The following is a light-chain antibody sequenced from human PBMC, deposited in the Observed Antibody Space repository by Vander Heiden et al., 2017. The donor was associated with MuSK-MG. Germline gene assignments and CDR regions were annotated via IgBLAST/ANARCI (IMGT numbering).Light chain of an antibody. J-gene: IGLJ2*01. V-gene: IGLV2-14*03. CDR1: SSDVGGYNY. Sequence: SALTQPASVSGSPGPSITISCTGTSSDVGGYNYVSWYQQHPGKAPKLIIYEVTNRTAGVADRFSGSKSGNTASLTISGRQAEDEADYYGTSYTSISTVVFGGGTKLTVL. CDR3: TSYTSISTVV. CDR2: EVT.